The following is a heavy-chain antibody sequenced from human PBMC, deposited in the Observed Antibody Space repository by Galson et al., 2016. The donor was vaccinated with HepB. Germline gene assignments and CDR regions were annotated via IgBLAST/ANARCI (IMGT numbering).Heavy chain of an antibody. Sequence: SLRLSCAASGFTVSSNYMTWVRQAPGKGLEYVSVIYSGGTTYYADSVKGRFTISRDNSKNTLFLQMNTLRAEDTAVYYCARQWGGYCSRGNCYPIDYWGQGTLVTVSS. CDR1: GFTVSSNY. V-gene: IGHV3-66*02. CDR2: IYSGGTT. D-gene: IGHD2-15*01. CDR3: ARQWGGYCSRGNCYPIDY. J-gene: IGHJ4*02.